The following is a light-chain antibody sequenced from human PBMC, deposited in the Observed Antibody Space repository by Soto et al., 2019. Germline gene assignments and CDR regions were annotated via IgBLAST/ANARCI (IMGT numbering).Light chain of an antibody. CDR3: SSYTTSSTYV. Sequence: QPASVSGSPGQSIAISCTGTSSDVGGYNYVSWYQQHPGKAPKLILCDVSNRPSGVSDRFSGSKSGNTASLTISGLQTEDEADYYCSSYTTSSTYVFGTGTQLTVL. V-gene: IGLV2-14*01. CDR2: DVS. J-gene: IGLJ1*01. CDR1: SSDVGGYNY.